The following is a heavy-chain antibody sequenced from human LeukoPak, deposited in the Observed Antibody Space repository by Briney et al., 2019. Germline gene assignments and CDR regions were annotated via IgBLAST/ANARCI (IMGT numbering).Heavy chain of an antibody. V-gene: IGHV4-31*03. J-gene: IGHJ4*02. CDR1: GGSISSGGYY. CDR2: IYYSGST. CDR3: ARERVAPLLGIDY. Sequence: SETLSLTCTVSGGSISSGGYYWSWIRQHPGKGLEWIGYIYYSGSTYYNPSLKSRVTISVDTSKNQFSLKLSSVTAADTAVYYCARERVAPLLGIDYWGQGTLVTVSS. D-gene: IGHD3-3*01.